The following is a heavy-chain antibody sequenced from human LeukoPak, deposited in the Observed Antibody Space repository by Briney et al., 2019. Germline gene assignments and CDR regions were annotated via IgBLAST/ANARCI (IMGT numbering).Heavy chain of an antibody. D-gene: IGHD1-26*01. Sequence: GGSLRLSCAASGFTFSSYSMTWVRQAPGKGLEWVSSISSSSSYIYYADSVKGRFTISRDNAKNSLYLRMNSLRAEDTAVYYCARDSGSITADYWGQGTLVTVSS. CDR1: GFTFSSYS. CDR2: ISSSSSYI. J-gene: IGHJ4*02. CDR3: ARDSGSITADY. V-gene: IGHV3-21*01.